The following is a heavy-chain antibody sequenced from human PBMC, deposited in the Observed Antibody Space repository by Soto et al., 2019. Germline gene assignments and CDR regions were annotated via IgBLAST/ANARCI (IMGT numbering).Heavy chain of an antibody. V-gene: IGHV1-18*01. D-gene: IGHD2-2*01. CDR3: ARERXXXSSGCSLDC. CDR2: ISTYNGNT. Sequence: QVQLVQSGAEVKKPGASVKVSCKASGYTFTTYGITWVRQAPGQGLEWMGWISTYNGNTTYPQKLQGRVTMTTDTSTSTAYMELRSLRSDDTAVYYCARERXXXSSGCSLDCWGQGTLVTVSS. J-gene: IGHJ4*02. CDR1: GYTFTTYG.